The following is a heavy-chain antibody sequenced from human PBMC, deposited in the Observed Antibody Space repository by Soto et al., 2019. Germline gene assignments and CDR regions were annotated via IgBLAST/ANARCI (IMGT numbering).Heavy chain of an antibody. V-gene: IGHV4-31*03. CDR3: AKERRGGTSYYISGSRRDAFDI. D-gene: IGHD3-10*01. Sequence: QVQLQESGPGLVKPSQTLSLTCTVSGGSISSGGYYWNWIRQHPGKGLEWIGYIYYSGSTYYNPSLKSRVTISVDTSNNQFSLKLSSVTAADTAVYYCAKERRGGTSYYISGSRRDAFDIWGQGTKVTVSA. CDR2: IYYSGST. CDR1: GGSISSGGYY. J-gene: IGHJ3*02.